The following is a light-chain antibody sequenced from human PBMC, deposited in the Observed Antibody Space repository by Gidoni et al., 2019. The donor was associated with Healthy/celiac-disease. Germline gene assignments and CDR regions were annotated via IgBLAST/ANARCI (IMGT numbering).Light chain of an antibody. V-gene: IGKV3-20*01. Sequence: ESVWTQSPGTLSSSPGESATISCRASPSVSSSSLAWYQQKPGQAPRLLIYGASSRATGIPARVSGSGSGTDFTLTISRLEPEDFAVYFCQQYGSSPSWTFGQGTKVEIK. CDR3: QQYGSSPSWT. CDR1: PSVSSSS. J-gene: IGKJ1*01. CDR2: GAS.